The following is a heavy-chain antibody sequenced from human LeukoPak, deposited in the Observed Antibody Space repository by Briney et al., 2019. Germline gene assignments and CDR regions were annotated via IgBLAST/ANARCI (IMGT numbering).Heavy chain of an antibody. D-gene: IGHD6-19*01. J-gene: IGHJ6*02. CDR3: AREQQQWLVQTPHYYYGMDV. CDR2: IYYSGST. V-gene: IGHV4-59*01. Sequence: SGTLSLTCTVSGGSISSYYWSWIRQPPGKGLEWIGYIYYSGSTNYNPSLKSRVTISIDTSKNQFSLKLSSVTAADTAVYYCAREQQQWLVQTPHYYYGMDVWGQGTTVTVSS. CDR1: GGSISSYY.